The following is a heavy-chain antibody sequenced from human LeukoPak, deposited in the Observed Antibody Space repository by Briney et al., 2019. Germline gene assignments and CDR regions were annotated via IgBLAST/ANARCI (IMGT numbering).Heavy chain of an antibody. CDR3: TRDLSSDTSRAIDI. D-gene: IGHD3-16*01. CDR2: IRSKAYGGTT. J-gene: IGHJ3*02. V-gene: IGHV3-49*03. Sequence: GGSLRLSCTASGFTFGDYAMSWFRQAPGKGLEWVGFIRSKAYGGTTEYAASVKGRFTISRDDSKSIAYLQMNSLKTEDTAVYYCTRDLSSDTSRAIDIWGQGTMVTVSS. CDR1: GFTFGDYA.